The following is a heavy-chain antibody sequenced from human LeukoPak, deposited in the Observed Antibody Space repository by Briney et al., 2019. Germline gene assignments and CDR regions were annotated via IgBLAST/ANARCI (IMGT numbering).Heavy chain of an antibody. CDR1: GGSFRDYH. Sequence: SETLSLTCDVFGGSFRDYHWSWLRQPPGTGLEWIGEIHHSGTARYNPSLENRVTISLDTSRNQFSLRLTSATAADTAVYYCARCPARYYDNGNYYINAFDLWGHGTMVTVSS. V-gene: IGHV4-34*01. CDR2: IHHSGTA. CDR3: ARCPARYYDNGNYYINAFDL. J-gene: IGHJ3*01. D-gene: IGHD3-16*01.